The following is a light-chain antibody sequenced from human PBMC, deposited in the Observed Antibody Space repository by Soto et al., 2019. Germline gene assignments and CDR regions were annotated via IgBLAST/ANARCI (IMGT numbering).Light chain of an antibody. Sequence: QSALTQPPSVSGSPGQSVTISCTGTSSDVVGYNYVSWYQQHPDKAPKLMIYDDINRPSGVSNRFSGSKSGNTASLTISGLQAEDEADYYCSSYTASSTPVVFGGGTQLTVL. J-gene: IGLJ2*01. CDR1: SSDVVGYNY. CDR2: DDI. CDR3: SSYTASSTPVV. V-gene: IGLV2-14*01.